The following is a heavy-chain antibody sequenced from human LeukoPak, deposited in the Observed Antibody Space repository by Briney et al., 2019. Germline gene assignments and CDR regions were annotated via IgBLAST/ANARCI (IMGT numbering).Heavy chain of an antibody. CDR1: GYTFTSYD. V-gene: IGHV1-8*03. J-gene: IGHJ6*03. CDR3: ARGAAGWNYHYYYYMDV. Sequence: ASVKVSCRASGYTFTSYDINWVRQATGQGLEWMGWMNPNSGNTGYAQKFQGRVTITRNTSISTAYMELSSLGSEDTAVYYCARGAAGWNYHYYYYMDVWGKGTTVTVSS. CDR2: MNPNSGNT. D-gene: IGHD1-7*01.